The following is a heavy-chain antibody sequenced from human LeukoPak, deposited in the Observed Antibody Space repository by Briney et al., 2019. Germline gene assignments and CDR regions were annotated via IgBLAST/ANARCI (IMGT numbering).Heavy chain of an antibody. Sequence: GGSLRLSCAASGFTFSSYGMHWVRQAPGKGLEWVAIIWNDESNKYYADSVKGRFTISRDNSKNTLYLQMNTLRVEDSAVYYCARDPYGMDVWGQGTTVTVSS. CDR3: ARDPYGMDV. V-gene: IGHV3-33*01. CDR2: IWNDESNK. J-gene: IGHJ6*02. CDR1: GFTFSSYG.